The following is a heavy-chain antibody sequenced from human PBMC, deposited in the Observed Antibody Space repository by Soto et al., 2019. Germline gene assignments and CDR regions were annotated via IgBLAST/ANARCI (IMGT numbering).Heavy chain of an antibody. CDR1: GFSFSDFS. Sequence: EVQLVESGGGKVQPGGSLRLSCAGSGFSFSDFSMNWVRQAPGKGLEWISYNNRDSSVIMYADSLRGRVTISRDNAKNTLFLQINRLKVEDTAVYYCARDCAGTCWFAYWGPGIPVTVSS. V-gene: IGHV3-48*01. CDR2: NNRDSSVI. J-gene: IGHJ4*02. D-gene: IGHD2-15*01. CDR3: ARDCAGTCWFAY.